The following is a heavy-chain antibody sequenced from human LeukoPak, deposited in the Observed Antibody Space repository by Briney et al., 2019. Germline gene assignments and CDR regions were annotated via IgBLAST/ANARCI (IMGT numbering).Heavy chain of an antibody. CDR1: GFTVSNNS. J-gene: IGHJ4*02. Sequence: PGGSLRLSCVASGFTVSNNSMSWVRQAPGKGLEWVSVTYAGGDTHYADSVKGRFTISGDNSKNTLYLQMNSLGAEDTAVYYCAKEVYNSGLDFWGQGTLVTVSS. CDR2: TYAGGDT. V-gene: IGHV3-53*01. CDR3: AKEVYNSGLDF. D-gene: IGHD6-19*01.